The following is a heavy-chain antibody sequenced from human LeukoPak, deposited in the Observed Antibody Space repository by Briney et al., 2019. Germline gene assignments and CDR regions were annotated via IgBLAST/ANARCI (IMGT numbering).Heavy chain of an antibody. CDR2: IKQDGSEK. CDR3: TRVEKGFWSGFKMDV. CDR1: GFTFSSYW. V-gene: IGHV3-7*01. Sequence: GGSLRLSCAASGFTFSSYWMSWVRQAPGKGLEWVANIKQDGSEKYYVDSVKGRFIISRDNDKNSLYLQMNSLRVEDTAVYFCTRVEKGFWSGFKMDVWGKGTTVAVSS. D-gene: IGHD3-3*01. J-gene: IGHJ6*04.